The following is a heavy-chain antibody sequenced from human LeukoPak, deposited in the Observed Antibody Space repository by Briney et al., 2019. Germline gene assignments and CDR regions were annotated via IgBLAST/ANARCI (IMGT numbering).Heavy chain of an antibody. J-gene: IGHJ3*02. Sequence: SETLSLTCTVSGGSVRSYHWSGIRQSPGEGLEWIAYIHNSGGTRYNPSLQSRVTISVDTSKNQFSLKLRSVTAADTAVYYCVRDWEGFNFDIWGQGTMVTVSS. CDR2: IHNSGGT. V-gene: IGHV4-59*02. D-gene: IGHD1-26*01. CDR1: GGSVRSYH. CDR3: VRDWEGFNFDI.